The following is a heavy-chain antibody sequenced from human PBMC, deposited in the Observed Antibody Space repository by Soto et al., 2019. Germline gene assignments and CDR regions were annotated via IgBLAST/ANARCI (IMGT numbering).Heavy chain of an antibody. Sequence: GGSLRLSCAASGFTFSSYSMNWVRQAPGKGLEWVSYISSSSSTIYYADSVKGRFTISRDNAKNSLYLQMNSLRAEDTAVYYCARQNIRFLEWLLREWDYWGQGTLVTVSS. V-gene: IGHV3-48*01. CDR1: GFTFSSYS. J-gene: IGHJ4*02. CDR3: ARQNIRFLEWLLREWDY. CDR2: ISSSSSTI. D-gene: IGHD3-3*01.